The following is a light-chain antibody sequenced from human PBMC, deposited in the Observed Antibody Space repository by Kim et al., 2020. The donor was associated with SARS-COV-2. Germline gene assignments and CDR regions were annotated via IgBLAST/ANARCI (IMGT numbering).Light chain of an antibody. J-gene: IGKJ4*01. Sequence: DIQMTQSPSSLSASVGDRVTITCRASQAISNYLAWYQQKPGRVPKLLIYAASTLQLGVPSRFSGSGSGTEFSLTINSLQPEDVATYYCQKFNAAPLTFGGGTKVDIK. V-gene: IGKV1-27*01. CDR3: QKFNAAPLT. CDR1: QAISNY. CDR2: AAS.